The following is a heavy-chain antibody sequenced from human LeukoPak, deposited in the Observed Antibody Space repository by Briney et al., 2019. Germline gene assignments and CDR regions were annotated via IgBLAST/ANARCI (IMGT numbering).Heavy chain of an antibody. CDR2: LYYSGRT. J-gene: IGHJ3*02. Sequence: PSDTLSLTCTVSGGSLSSSSYYWGWIRQPPGKGLEWFGSLYYSGRTNCNPSAKSRVAMSVDTSKKQFSLKLSSLTAADMAVYYCARGGTAVRAPYAFDIWGQGTMVTVSS. D-gene: IGHD4-17*01. CDR3: ARGGTAVRAPYAFDI. V-gene: IGHV4-39*07. CDR1: GGSLSSSSYY.